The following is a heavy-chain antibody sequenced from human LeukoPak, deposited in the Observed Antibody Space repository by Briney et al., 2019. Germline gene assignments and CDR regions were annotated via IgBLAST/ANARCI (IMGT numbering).Heavy chain of an antibody. CDR1: GGSNSSNY. Sequence: SETLSLTCSVSGGSNSSNYWSWIRQPPGKGLEWIGYIYYSGSTNYNPSLKSRVTISIETSKEQFSLKLSSVTAADTAVYYCARTIEYSSSSGYYYYYMDVWGKGTTVTVSS. CDR2: IYYSGST. CDR3: ARTIEYSSSSGYYYYYMDV. J-gene: IGHJ6*03. V-gene: IGHV4-59*01. D-gene: IGHD6-6*01.